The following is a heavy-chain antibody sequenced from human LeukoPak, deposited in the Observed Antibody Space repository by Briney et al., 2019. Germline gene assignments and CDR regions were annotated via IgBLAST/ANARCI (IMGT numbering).Heavy chain of an antibody. CDR3: ARDRLYTGYDPVLDL. J-gene: IGHJ5*02. CDR1: GFTVSSNY. CDR2: IYSGGST. V-gene: IGHV3-53*01. D-gene: IGHD5-12*01. Sequence: GGSLRLSCAASGFTVSSNYMSWVRQAPGKGLEWVSVIYSGGSTYYADSVKGRFTISRDNSKNTLYLQMNSLRAEDTAVYYCARDRLYTGYDPVLDLWGQGTPVTVSS.